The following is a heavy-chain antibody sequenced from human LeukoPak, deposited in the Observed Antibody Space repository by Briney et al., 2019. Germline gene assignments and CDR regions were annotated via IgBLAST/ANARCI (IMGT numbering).Heavy chain of an antibody. D-gene: IGHD1-26*01. CDR3: AKDLSRSWSAYFDF. V-gene: IGHV3-33*06. CDR1: GFTFSNYA. J-gene: IGHJ4*02. CDR2: VWYDGTNE. Sequence: PGRSLRLSCAASGFTFSNYAMHWVRQAPGKGLEWVAMVWYDGTNEYYADSVKGRLTISRDNSKNTLHLQMNSLRAEDTAMYYCAKDLSRSWSAYFDFWGQGTLVAVSS.